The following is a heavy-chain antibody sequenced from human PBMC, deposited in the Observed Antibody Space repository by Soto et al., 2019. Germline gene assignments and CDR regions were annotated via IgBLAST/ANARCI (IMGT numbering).Heavy chain of an antibody. CDR3: GGIESGFPGLPVCGMDR. V-gene: IGHV4-59*01. CDR1: GGSISSYY. CDR2: IYYSGST. J-gene: IGHJ6*02. D-gene: IGHD1-26*01. Sequence: QVQLQESGPGLVKPSETLSLTCTVSGGSISSYYWSWIRQPPGKGLEWIGYIYYSGSTNYNPSLKSRVTISVDPSKNQVLLKVSSGAASEPGVYYCGGIESGFPGLPVCGMDRWGQGTTVTVSS.